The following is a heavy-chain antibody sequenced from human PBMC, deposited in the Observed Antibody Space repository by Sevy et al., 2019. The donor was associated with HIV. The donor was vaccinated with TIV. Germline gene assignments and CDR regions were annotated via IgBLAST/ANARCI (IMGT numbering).Heavy chain of an antibody. Sequence: GGSLRLSCAASGFTVSSNYMSWVRQAPGKGLEWVSVTYSGGSTYSAGHVKGRFPISRENSNNTLYLQMNCLRAEDTALYYCQSPMRYCSSTSCDGHYYYYMDVWGKGTTVTVSS. CDR1: GFTVSSNY. CDR3: QSPMRYCSSTSCDGHYYYYMDV. CDR2: TYSGGST. D-gene: IGHD2-2*01. J-gene: IGHJ6*03. V-gene: IGHV3-53*01.